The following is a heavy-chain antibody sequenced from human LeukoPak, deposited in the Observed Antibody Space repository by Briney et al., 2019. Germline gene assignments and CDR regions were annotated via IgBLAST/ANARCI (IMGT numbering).Heavy chain of an antibody. Sequence: GSLRLSCAAPGFTFSSYGMHWVRQAPGKGLEWVAVISYDGSNKYYADSVKGRFTISRDNSKNTLYLQMNSLRAEDTAVYYCAKDHSGWYVAPPGYWGQGTLVTVSS. CDR1: GFTFSSYG. V-gene: IGHV3-30*18. CDR3: AKDHSGWYVAPPGY. CDR2: ISYDGSNK. J-gene: IGHJ4*02. D-gene: IGHD6-19*01.